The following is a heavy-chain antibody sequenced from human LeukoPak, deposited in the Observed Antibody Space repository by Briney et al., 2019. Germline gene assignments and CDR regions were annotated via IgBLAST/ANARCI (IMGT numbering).Heavy chain of an antibody. Sequence: GGSLRLSCAAFGFTFSSYSMNWVRQAPGKGLEWVSSISSSSSYIYYADSVKGRFTISRDNAKNSLYLQMNSLRAEDTAVYYCAHIPVRRYFDWLGGWGQGTLVTVSS. J-gene: IGHJ4*02. D-gene: IGHD3-9*01. V-gene: IGHV3-21*01. CDR3: AHIPVRRYFDWLGG. CDR2: ISSSSSYI. CDR1: GFTFSSYS.